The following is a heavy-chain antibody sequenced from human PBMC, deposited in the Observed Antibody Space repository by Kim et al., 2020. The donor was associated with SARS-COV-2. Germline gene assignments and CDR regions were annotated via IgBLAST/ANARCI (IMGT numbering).Heavy chain of an antibody. V-gene: IGHV4-39*07. D-gene: IGHD6-13*01. CDR2: ISSGGNT. CDR3: AGDGRISWYYY. Sequence: SETLSLTCAVSGGSISRKTHYWGWLRQPPGKGLEWIGSISSGGNTYYNPSLKSRVSISADTSKNQFSLKLSFVTAADTAVYYCAGDGRISWYYYWGQGTLVTVSS. J-gene: IGHJ4*02. CDR1: GGSISRKTHY.